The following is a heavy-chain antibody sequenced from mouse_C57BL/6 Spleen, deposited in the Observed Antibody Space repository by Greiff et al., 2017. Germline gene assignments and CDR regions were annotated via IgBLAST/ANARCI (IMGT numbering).Heavy chain of an antibody. D-gene: IGHD1-1*01. CDR2: INPNNGGT. J-gene: IGHJ4*01. CDR1: GYTFTDYN. Sequence: VQLKQSGPELVKPGASVKMSCKASGYTFTDYNMHWVKQSHGKSLEWIGYINPNNGGTSYNQKFKGKATLTVNKSSSTAYMELRSLPSEDSAVYYCARRVVATNYAMDYWGQGTSVTVSS. CDR3: ARRVVATNYAMDY. V-gene: IGHV1-22*01.